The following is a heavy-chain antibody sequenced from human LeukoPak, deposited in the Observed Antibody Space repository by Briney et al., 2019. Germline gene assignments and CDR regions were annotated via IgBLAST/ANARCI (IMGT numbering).Heavy chain of an antibody. D-gene: IGHD3-3*01. Sequence: PGGSLRLSCAASGFTFSSYGMYWVRQAPGRGLEWVAFIRYDGSKKYDADSVKGRFTISRDNSKNTLYLQMNSLRAEDTAVYYCAKDGTWSGYYPDYMEVWGKGTTVTVSS. J-gene: IGHJ6*03. CDR2: IRYDGSKK. V-gene: IGHV3-30*02. CDR3: AKDGTWSGYYPDYMEV. CDR1: GFTFSSYG.